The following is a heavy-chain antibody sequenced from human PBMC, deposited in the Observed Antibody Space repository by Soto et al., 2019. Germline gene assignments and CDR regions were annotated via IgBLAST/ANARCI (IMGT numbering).Heavy chain of an antibody. V-gene: IGHV2-5*01. CDR2: IYWNDDK. D-gene: IGHD6-19*01. CDR3: AHRLRWLAKFAY. J-gene: IGHJ4*02. Sequence: SRPTPVNAKQSLTVTFTFSGFSLTTRGVGVGWIRQPPGKALEWLALIYWNDDKRYSPSLKGRLTITKDTSKNQVVLTMTNMDPVDTATYYCAHRLRWLAKFAYLGQRPSVTVSS. CDR1: GFSLTTRGVG.